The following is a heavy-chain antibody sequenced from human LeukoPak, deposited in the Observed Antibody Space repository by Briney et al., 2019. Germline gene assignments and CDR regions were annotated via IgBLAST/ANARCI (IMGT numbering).Heavy chain of an antibody. Sequence: GGSLTLSCAASGFTVNNNFMNWVRQAPGKGLEWVSAITGSGGTTFYADSVKGRFTISRENSKNTLYLQMNSLRAEDTAVYYCAKWGDYDILTGYYDSDYWGQGTPVTVSS. CDR3: AKWGDYDILTGYYDSDY. D-gene: IGHD3-9*01. CDR1: GFTVNNNF. CDR2: ITGSGGTT. V-gene: IGHV3-23*01. J-gene: IGHJ4*02.